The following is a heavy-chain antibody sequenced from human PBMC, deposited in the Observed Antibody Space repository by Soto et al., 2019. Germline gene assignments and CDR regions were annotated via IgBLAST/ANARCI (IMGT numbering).Heavy chain of an antibody. D-gene: IGHD3-3*01. CDR2: INPNSGGT. J-gene: IGHJ4*02. CDR3: ARDPTYDFWSSYSDY. Sequence: GASVKVSCKASGYTFTGYYMHWVRQAPGRGLEWMGWINPNSGGTNYAQKFQGRVTMTRDTSISTAYMELSRLRSDDTAVYYCARDPTYDFWSSYSDYWGQGTLVTVSS. V-gene: IGHV1-2*02. CDR1: GYTFTGYY.